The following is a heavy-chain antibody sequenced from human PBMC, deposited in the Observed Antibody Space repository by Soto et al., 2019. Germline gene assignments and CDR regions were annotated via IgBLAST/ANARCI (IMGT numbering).Heavy chain of an antibody. CDR2: ISPYSGKT. CDR3: AREGPLLLPDY. CDR1: GYTFANND. V-gene: IGHV1-18*01. D-gene: IGHD3-22*01. Sequence: ASVKVSCKTSGYTFANNDVCWVRQAPGQGLEWMGWISPYSGKTNYARKFRGRVTMTADTSTSTVYMQLGSLTSDDTAVYYCAREGPLLLPDYWGQGTLVTVSS. J-gene: IGHJ4*02.